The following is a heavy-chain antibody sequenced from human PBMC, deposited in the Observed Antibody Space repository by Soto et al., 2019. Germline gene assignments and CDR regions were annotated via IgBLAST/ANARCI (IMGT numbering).Heavy chain of an antibody. V-gene: IGHV1-69*13. CDR2: IIPIFGTA. Sequence: SVKVSCKASGGTFSSYAISWVRQAPGQGLEWMGGIIPIFGTANYAQKFQGRVTITADESTSTAYMELSSLRSEDTAVYYCARPRYYSSPEYYFDYWGQGSLVIVSS. D-gene: IGHD6-13*01. J-gene: IGHJ4*02. CDR3: ARPRYYSSPEYYFDY. CDR1: GGTFSSYA.